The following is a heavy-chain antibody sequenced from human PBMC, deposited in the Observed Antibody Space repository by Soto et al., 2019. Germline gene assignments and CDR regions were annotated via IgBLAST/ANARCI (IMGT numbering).Heavy chain of an antibody. CDR3: HGYGY. J-gene: IGHJ4*02. V-gene: IGHV3-53*01. Sequence: EVQPVESGGGLIQPGGSLRLSCVVSGFTVSSSNYMSWVRQAPGKGLEWVSVIYTGGTTYYADSVKGRFTISRDNSKNTLYLQMNSLRAEDTAVYYCHGYGYWGQGTLVTVSS. D-gene: IGHD5-12*01. CDR1: GFTVSSSNY. CDR2: IYTGGTT.